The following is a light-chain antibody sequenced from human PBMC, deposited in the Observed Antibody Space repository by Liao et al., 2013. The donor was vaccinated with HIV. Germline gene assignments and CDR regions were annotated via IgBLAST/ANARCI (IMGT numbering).Light chain of an antibody. CDR3: QAWDSSTVV. CDR2: QNT. V-gene: IGLV3-1*01. CDR1: KLGNKY. Sequence: SYEVTQPHAVSVSPGQTASITCSGDKLGNKYVCWYQQKPGQSPLPVIYQNTRRPSGISDRFSASKSGNTATLTISETQPLDEADYYCQAWDSSTVVFGGGTKLTVL. J-gene: IGLJ2*01.